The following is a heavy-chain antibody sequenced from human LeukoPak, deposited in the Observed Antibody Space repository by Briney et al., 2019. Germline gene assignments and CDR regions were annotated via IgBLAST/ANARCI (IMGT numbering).Heavy chain of an antibody. D-gene: IGHD4-17*01. Sequence: GGSLRLSCAASGFTFSSYAMSWVRQAPGKGLEWVSAISGSGGSTYYADSVKGRFTISRDNSKNTLYLQMNSLRAEDTAVYYWAKVVNDDYGDPSHFDYWGQGTLVTVSS. CDR3: AKVVNDDYGDPSHFDY. CDR1: GFTFSSYA. CDR2: ISGSGGST. V-gene: IGHV3-23*01. J-gene: IGHJ4*02.